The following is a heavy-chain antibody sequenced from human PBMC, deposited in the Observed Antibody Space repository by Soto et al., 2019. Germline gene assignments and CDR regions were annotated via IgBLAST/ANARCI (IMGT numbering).Heavy chain of an antibody. Sequence: SETLCLTCAVSGGSISSSNWWSWVRKTPGKGLEWIGEIYHSGSTNYNPSLKSRVTISVDKSKDQFSLKLSSVTAADTAVYYCARSPDSSGYYPRRYYYGMDVWGQGTTVTVSS. J-gene: IGHJ6*02. CDR3: ARSPDSSGYYPRRYYYGMDV. CDR1: GGSISSSNW. V-gene: IGHV4-4*02. D-gene: IGHD3-22*01. CDR2: IYHSGST.